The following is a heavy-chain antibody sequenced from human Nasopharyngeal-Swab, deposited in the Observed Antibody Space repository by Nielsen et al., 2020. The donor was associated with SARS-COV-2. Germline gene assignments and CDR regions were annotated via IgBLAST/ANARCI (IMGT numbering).Heavy chain of an antibody. CDR1: GFTFSDYY. CDR2: ISSSSSYI. D-gene: IGHD3-9*01. V-gene: IGHV3-11*03. J-gene: IGHJ4*02. CDR3: AKSQFDGYYFDY. Sequence: GESLKISCAASGFTFSDYYMSWIRQAPGKGLEWVSYISSSSSYIYYADSVKGRFTISRDNSKNTLYLQMNSLRAEDTAVYYCAKSQFDGYYFDYWGQGTLVTVSS.